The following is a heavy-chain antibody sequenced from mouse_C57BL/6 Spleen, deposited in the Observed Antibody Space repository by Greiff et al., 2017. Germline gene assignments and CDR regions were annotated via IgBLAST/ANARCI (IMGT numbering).Heavy chain of an antibody. CDR3: TRITTVVATSPDY. CDR2: IDPENGDT. J-gene: IGHJ2*01. CDR1: GFNIKDDY. Sequence: EVQLQQSGAELVRPGASVKLSCTASGFNIKDDYMHWVKQRPEQGLEWIGWIDPENGDTEYASKFQGKATITADTSSNTAYLQLSSLTSEDTAVYYCTRITTVVATSPDYWAKAPLSQSPQ. D-gene: IGHD1-1*01. V-gene: IGHV14-4*01.